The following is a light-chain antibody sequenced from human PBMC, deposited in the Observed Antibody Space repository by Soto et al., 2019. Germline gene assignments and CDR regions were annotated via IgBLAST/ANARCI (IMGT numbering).Light chain of an antibody. CDR2: DAS. CDR1: QSVSSN. Sequence: EIEMTQSPATLSVSPGEEATLSCRASQSVSSNLAWYQQKPGQAPRLLIYDASTRATGIPARFSGSGSGTEFTLTISRLLSEDFAVYYCQHYYNGRPRFGQGTKVEIK. J-gene: IGKJ1*01. V-gene: IGKV3-15*01. CDR3: QHYYNGRPR.